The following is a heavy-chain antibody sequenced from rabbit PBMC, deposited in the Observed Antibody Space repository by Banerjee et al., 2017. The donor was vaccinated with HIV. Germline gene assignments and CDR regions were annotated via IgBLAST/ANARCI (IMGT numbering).Heavy chain of an antibody. CDR3: AREGVYASTTGYGYKL. J-gene: IGHJ6*01. D-gene: IGHD6-1*01. Sequence: QSLEESGGDLVKPGASLTLTCTASGLSFSSGYDMCWVRQAPGKGLEWIACIYAGSGGRTYYASWAKGRFTISRSTSLNTVTLQMTSLTAADTATYFCAREGVYASTTGYGYKLWGPGTLVTVS. V-gene: IGHV1S40*01. CDR1: GLSFSSGYD. CDR2: IYAGSGGRT.